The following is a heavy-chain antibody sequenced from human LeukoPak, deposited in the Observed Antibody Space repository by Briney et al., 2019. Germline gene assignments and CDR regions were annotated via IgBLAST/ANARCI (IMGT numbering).Heavy chain of an antibody. V-gene: IGHV5-51*01. D-gene: IGHD2-15*01. Sequence: GESLNISCKGSGYIFTSYWIGWVRQMPGKGLEWMGIIYPGDSDTRYSPSFQGQVTISADKSISTAYLQWSSLKASDTAMYYCARHLGCSGGSCYYYFDYWGQGTLVTVSS. CDR3: ARHLGCSGGSCYYYFDY. CDR1: GYIFTSYW. CDR2: IYPGDSDT. J-gene: IGHJ4*02.